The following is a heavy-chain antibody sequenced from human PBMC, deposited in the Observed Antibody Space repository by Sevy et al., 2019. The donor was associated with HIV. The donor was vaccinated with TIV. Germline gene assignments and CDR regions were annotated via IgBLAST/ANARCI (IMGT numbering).Heavy chain of an antibody. CDR2: ISGGGDST. D-gene: IGHD1-26*01. CDR1: GFTFSSYA. J-gene: IGHJ5*02. Sequence: GGSLRLSCAASGFTFSSYAMSWVRQAPGKGLEWVSAISGGGDSTYYADSVKGRFTISRDNSKNTLYLQMNSLRAEDTAVYYCASDRGGSYIFDPWGQGTLVTVSS. V-gene: IGHV3-23*01. CDR3: ASDRGGSYIFDP.